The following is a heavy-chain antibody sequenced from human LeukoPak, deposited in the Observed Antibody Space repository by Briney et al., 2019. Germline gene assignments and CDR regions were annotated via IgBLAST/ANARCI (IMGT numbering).Heavy chain of an antibody. CDR3: ARASWGMGSDDC. Sequence: ASVKVSCKASGDTFTSYDINWVRQATGQGLEWMGWMNPNSGNTGYAQKFQGRVTMTRNTSISTAYMELSSLRSEDTAVYYCARASWGMGSDDCWGQGTLVTVSS. V-gene: IGHV1-8*01. J-gene: IGHJ4*02. CDR2: MNPNSGNT. D-gene: IGHD3-16*01. CDR1: GDTFTSYD.